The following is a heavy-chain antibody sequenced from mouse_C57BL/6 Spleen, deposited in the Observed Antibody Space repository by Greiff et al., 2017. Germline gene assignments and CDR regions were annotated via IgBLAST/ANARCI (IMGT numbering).Heavy chain of an antibody. J-gene: IGHJ4*01. V-gene: IGHV5-6*01. CDR1: GFTFSSYG. Sequence: EVQLVESGGDLVKPGGSLKLSCAASGFTFSSYGMSWVRQTPDKRLEWVATISSGGSYTYYPDSVKGRFTISRDNAKNTLYLQMSSLKSEDTAMYYCASLYYYGSSLYAMDYWGQGTSVTVSS. CDR2: ISSGGSYT. CDR3: ASLYYYGSSLYAMDY. D-gene: IGHD1-1*01.